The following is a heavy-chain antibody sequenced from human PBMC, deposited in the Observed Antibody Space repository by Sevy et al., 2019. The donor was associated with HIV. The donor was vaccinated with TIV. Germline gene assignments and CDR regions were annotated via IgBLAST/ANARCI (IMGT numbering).Heavy chain of an antibody. J-gene: IGHJ5*02. CDR2: INPNSGGT. CDR1: GYTFTGYY. V-gene: IGHV1-2*06. Sequence: ASVKVSCKASGYTFTGYYMHWVRQAPGQGLEWMGRINPNSGGTNYAKKFKGRVTMTRDTSIRTAKMELSSLRSDDTAVYYCARMPNYDFWSGYSQAYNWFDPWGQGTLVTVSS. CDR3: ARMPNYDFWSGYSQAYNWFDP. D-gene: IGHD3-3*01.